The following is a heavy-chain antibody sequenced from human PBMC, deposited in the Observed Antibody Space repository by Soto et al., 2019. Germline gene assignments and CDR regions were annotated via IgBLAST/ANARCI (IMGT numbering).Heavy chain of an antibody. CDR1: GFTFSSYG. CDR3: AKNADSQWGAGYFDY. D-gene: IGHD6-19*01. J-gene: IGHJ4*02. Sequence: QVQLVESGGGVVQPGRSLRLSCAASGFTFSSYGMHWVRQAPGKGLEWVAVISYDGSNKYYADSVKGRFTISRDNSKNTLYLQMNSLRAEDTAVYYCAKNADSQWGAGYFDYWGQGTLVTVSS. CDR2: ISYDGSNK. V-gene: IGHV3-30*18.